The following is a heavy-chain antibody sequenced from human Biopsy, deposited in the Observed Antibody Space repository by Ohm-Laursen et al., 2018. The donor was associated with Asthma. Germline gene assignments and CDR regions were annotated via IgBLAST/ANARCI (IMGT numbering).Heavy chain of an antibody. D-gene: IGHD3-3*01. CDR1: GFSVSSNY. CDR3: AKERYYDFWSGYPI. Sequence: SLRLSCTASGFSVSSNYMSWVRQAPGKGLGWVAVMSFDGRQTYYADSVKGRFTISRDNSKNTLYLQMNSLRAEDTAVYYCAKERYYDFWSGYPIWGQGTMVTVSS. V-gene: IGHV3-30*18. CDR2: MSFDGRQT. J-gene: IGHJ3*02.